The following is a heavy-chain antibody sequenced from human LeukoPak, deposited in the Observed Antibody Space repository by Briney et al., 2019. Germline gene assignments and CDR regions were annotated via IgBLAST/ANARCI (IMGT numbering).Heavy chain of an antibody. J-gene: IGHJ4*02. CDR2: ITSGGTYT. V-gene: IGHV3-21*06. Sequence: GGSLRLSCATSGFTFSTYNMNWVRQAPGKGLEWVSSITSGGTYTYYADSVKGRFTTSRDNAKNSLSLQLSSLRAEDTAVYYCARGHYDILTASYKWTPDYWGQGILVTVSS. CDR1: GFTFSTYN. CDR3: ARGHYDILTASYKWTPDY. D-gene: IGHD3-9*01.